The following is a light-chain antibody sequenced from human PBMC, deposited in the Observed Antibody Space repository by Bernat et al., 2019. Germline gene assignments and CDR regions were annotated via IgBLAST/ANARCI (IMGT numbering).Light chain of an antibody. CDR1: SSDVGSYNL. CDR2: EGS. Sequence: QSALTQPASVSGSPGQSITISCTGTSSDVGSYNLVSWYQQHPGKAPKLINYEGSKRPSGVSNRFSGSKSANTASLTISGLRPEDESDYYCCSYAGTTTVVFGGGTKLTVL. V-gene: IGLV2-23*01. CDR3: CSYAGTTTVV. J-gene: IGLJ3*02.